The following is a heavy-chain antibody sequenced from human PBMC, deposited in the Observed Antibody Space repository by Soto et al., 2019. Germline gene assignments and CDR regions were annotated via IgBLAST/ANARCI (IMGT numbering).Heavy chain of an antibody. D-gene: IGHD2-2*01. CDR2: IIPTFGTA. Sequence: SVKVSCKASGGTFSSYAISWVRQAPGQGLEWMGGIIPTFGTANYAQKFQGRVTITADESTSTAYMELSSLRSEDTAVYYCAKGIVVVPAADYYYYGMDVWGQGTTVTVSS. J-gene: IGHJ6*02. CDR3: AKGIVVVPAADYYYYGMDV. CDR1: GGTFSSYA. V-gene: IGHV1-69*13.